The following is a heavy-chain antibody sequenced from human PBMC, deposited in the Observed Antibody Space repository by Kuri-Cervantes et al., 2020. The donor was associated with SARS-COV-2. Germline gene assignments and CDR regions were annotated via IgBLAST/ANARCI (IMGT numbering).Heavy chain of an antibody. J-gene: IGHJ5*02. Sequence: ASVKVSCKASGYTFPSYYMHWVRQAPGQGLEWMGIINPSGGSTSYAQKFQGRVTMPRDTSTSTAYMELSSQRSEDTAVYYCARDPTYYDFWRGYSRGNWFDPWGQGTLVTVSS. D-gene: IGHD3-3*01. CDR3: ARDPTYYDFWRGYSRGNWFDP. V-gene: IGHV1-46*01. CDR2: INPSGGST. CDR1: GYTFPSYY.